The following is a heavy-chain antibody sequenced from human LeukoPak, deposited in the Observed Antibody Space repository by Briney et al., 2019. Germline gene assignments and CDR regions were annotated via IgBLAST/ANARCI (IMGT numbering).Heavy chain of an antibody. Sequence: ASVKVSCKASGGTFSINAITWVRQAPGQGLEWMGGIIPMSETPKYTQKFQGRVTIATDESTNTAYMKLSSLRSEDTAVYYCARDKNSGECVSNSCYGVWPLDIWGQGTMVTVSS. CDR2: IIPMSETP. V-gene: IGHV1-69*05. CDR1: GGTFSINA. CDR3: ARDKNSGECVSNSCYGVWPLDI. D-gene: IGHD2-2*01. J-gene: IGHJ3*02.